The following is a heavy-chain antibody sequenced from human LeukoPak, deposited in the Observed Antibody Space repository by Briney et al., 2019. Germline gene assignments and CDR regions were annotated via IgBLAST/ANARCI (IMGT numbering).Heavy chain of an antibody. Sequence: LSLTCAVYGGSFSGYYWSWVRQAPGKGLEWVANIKQDGSEKYYVDSVKGRFTISRDNAKNSLYLQMNSLRAEDTAVYYCARAYDILTGYLDYWGQGTLVTVSS. CDR3: ARAYDILTGYLDY. CDR2: IKQDGSEK. D-gene: IGHD3-9*01. CDR1: GGSFSGYY. V-gene: IGHV3-7*01. J-gene: IGHJ4*02.